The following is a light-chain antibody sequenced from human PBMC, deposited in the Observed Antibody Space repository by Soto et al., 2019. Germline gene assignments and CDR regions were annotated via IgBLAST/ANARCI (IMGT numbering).Light chain of an antibody. CDR3: SAFATSRAYV. J-gene: IGLJ1*01. Sequence: QSALTQPASVCGSPGQSITISCTGTSSDVGAYNYVSWYQQQSGKAPKLLIHEVSSRPAGVSDRFSGSKSGNTASLTISGLQAEDEADYYCSAFATSRAYVFGIGTKVTVL. CDR1: SSDVGAYNY. V-gene: IGLV2-14*01. CDR2: EVS.